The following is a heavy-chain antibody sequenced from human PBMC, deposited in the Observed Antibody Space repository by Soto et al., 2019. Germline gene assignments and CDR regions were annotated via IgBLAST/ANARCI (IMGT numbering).Heavy chain of an antibody. Sequence: SETLSLTCTVSGGSISSGGYYWSWIRQHPGKVLEWIVYIYYSGSTYYNPSLKSRVTISLDTSNNQFSLKLSSVTSSYTSVYYXAXDSLVDCSIISFYQGFDYWGQGTLVTVST. D-gene: IGHD2-2*01. CDR3: AXDSLVDCSIISFYQGFDY. V-gene: IGHV4-31*03. J-gene: IGHJ4*02. CDR1: GGSISSGGYY. CDR2: IYYSGST.